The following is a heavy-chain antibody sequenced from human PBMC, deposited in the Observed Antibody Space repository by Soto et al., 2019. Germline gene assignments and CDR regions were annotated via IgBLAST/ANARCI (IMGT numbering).Heavy chain of an antibody. CDR1: GYTFTSLD. CDR3: ARGVEAGVDY. D-gene: IGHD6-19*01. CDR2: MSPNSGNT. Sequence: QVQLVQSGAEVKEPGASVKVSCKASGYTFTSLDLNWMRQATGQGLEWMGWMSPNSGNTGYEEKFQGRVTMTRDTSKSTAYMELTGLTSEDTAVYYCARGVEAGVDYWGQGAMVIVSS. J-gene: IGHJ4*02. V-gene: IGHV1-8*01.